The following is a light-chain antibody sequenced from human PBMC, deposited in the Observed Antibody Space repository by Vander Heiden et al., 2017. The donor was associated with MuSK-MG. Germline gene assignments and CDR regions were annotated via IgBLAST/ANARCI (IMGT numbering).Light chain of an antibody. CDR1: QHVGAC. CDR3: QQGDSRPLN. J-gene: IGKJ4*01. CDR2: GAS. V-gene: IGKV3-11*01. Sequence: EVVLTQSPRTLSSPGETATLSCRASQHVGACLAWYKQKPGQAPRLLIYGASKRASDIPGRFSGAGSGTEFTLTLRNLESEEFAIYFCQQGDSRPLNFGGGTNVDSK.